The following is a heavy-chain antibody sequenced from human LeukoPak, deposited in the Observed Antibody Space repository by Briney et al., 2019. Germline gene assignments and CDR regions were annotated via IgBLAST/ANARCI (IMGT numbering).Heavy chain of an antibody. CDR3: AREPSYCSSTSRYGAGEEFDY. D-gene: IGHD2-2*01. CDR1: GFTFSSYS. V-gene: IGHV3-48*01. Sequence: GGSLRLSCAASGFTFSSYSMNWVRQAPGKGLEWVSYISSSSSTIYYADSVKGRFTISRDNAKNSLYLQMNSLRAEDTAVYYCAREPSYCSSTSRYGAGEEFDYWGQGTLVTVSS. CDR2: ISSSSSTI. J-gene: IGHJ4*02.